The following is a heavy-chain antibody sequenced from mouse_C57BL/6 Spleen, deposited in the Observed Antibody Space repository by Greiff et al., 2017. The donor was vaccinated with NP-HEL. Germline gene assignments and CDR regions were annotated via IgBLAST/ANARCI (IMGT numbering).Heavy chain of an antibody. Sequence: EVKLMESGGGLVKPGGSLKLSCAASGFTFSSYAMSWVRQTPEKRLEWVATISDGGSYTYYPDNVKGRFTISRDNAKNNLYLQMSHLKSEDTAMYYCARDRGYYLWYFDVWGIGTTVTVSS. V-gene: IGHV5-4*01. CDR3: ARDRGYYLWYFDV. J-gene: IGHJ1*03. CDR1: GFTFSSYA. D-gene: IGHD2-3*01. CDR2: ISDGGSYT.